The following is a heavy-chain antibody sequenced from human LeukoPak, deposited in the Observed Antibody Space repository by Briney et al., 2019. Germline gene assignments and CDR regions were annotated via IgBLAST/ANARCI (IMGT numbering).Heavy chain of an antibody. Sequence: GGSLRLSCAASGFTFSNYWMSWVRQAPGKGLEWVANIKGDGSSKYYMDSVKGRFTISRDNAKSSLYLQMDTLRAEDTAVYYCATSHDSSGNDWGQGTLVTVSS. CDR2: IKGDGSSK. J-gene: IGHJ4*02. CDR1: GFTFSNYW. D-gene: IGHD3-22*01. V-gene: IGHV3-7*03. CDR3: ATSHDSSGND.